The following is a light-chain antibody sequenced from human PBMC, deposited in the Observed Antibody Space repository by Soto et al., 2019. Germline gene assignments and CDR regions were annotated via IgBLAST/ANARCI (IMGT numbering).Light chain of an antibody. Sequence: EIVLTQSPATLSLSPGERATLSCRASQSVSSYLAWYQQKPGQAPRLLIYDASNRATGIPARFSGSGSGTDFTLTISSLEPEDFAVYYWQQRSNWPPLTFGGGIKVEIK. CDR2: DAS. CDR3: QQRSNWPPLT. J-gene: IGKJ4*01. V-gene: IGKV3-11*01. CDR1: QSVSSY.